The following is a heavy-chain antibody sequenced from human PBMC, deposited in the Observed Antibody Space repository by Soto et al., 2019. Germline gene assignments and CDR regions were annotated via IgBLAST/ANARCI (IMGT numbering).Heavy chain of an antibody. Sequence: QVQLVESGGGVVQPGRSLRLSCAASGFTFSSYGMHWVRQAPGKGLEWVAVIWYDGSNKYYADSVKGRFTISRDNSKNTLYLQMNSLRAEDTAVYYCARAGYYDILTGSDDAFDIWGQGTMVTVSS. V-gene: IGHV3-33*01. CDR1: GFTFSSYG. CDR2: IWYDGSNK. D-gene: IGHD3-9*01. CDR3: ARAGYYDILTGSDDAFDI. J-gene: IGHJ3*02.